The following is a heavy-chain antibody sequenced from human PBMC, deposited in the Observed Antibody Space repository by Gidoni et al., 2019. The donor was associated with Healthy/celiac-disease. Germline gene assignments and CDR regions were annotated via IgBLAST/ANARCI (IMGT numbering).Heavy chain of an antibody. CDR1: GFAFSSYA. D-gene: IGHD3-3*01. J-gene: IGHJ1*01. V-gene: IGHV3-23*01. CDR3: AKVRSGGPLGLYFQH. CDR2: ISGSGGST. Sequence: EVQLLESGGGLVQPGGSLRLSCAASGFAFSSYAMSWVRQAPGKGLEWVSAISGSGGSTYYADSVKGRFTISRDNSKNTLYLQMNSMRAEDTAVYYCAKVRSGGPLGLYFQHWGQGTLVTVSS.